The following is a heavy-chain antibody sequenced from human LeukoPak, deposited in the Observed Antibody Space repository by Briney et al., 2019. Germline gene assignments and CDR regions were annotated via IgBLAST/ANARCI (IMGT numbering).Heavy chain of an antibody. Sequence: ASVKVSCKASVSTFTDYYLHWVRQAPGQGLEWMGWINPNSGGTNYAQTFQGRVTMTRDTSITTAYLELSRLRSDDTAVYYCARIGYNHYFDYWGQGTLVTVSS. J-gene: IGHJ4*02. CDR3: ARIGYNHYFDY. D-gene: IGHD5-24*01. CDR2: INPNSGGT. V-gene: IGHV1-2*02. CDR1: VSTFTDYY.